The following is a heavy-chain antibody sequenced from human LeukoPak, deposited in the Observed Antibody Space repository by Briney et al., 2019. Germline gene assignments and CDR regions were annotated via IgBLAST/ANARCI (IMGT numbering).Heavy chain of an antibody. CDR2: IYYSGST. CDR1: SFTSYW. J-gene: IGHJ4*02. CDR3: ARVAAAGNYYFDY. V-gene: IGHV4-39*07. D-gene: IGHD6-13*01. Sequence: SFTSYWIGWVRQMPGKGLEWIGSIYYSGSTYYNPSLKSRVTISIDTSKNQFSLKLSSVTAADTAVYFCARVAAAGNYYFDYWGQGTLVTVSS.